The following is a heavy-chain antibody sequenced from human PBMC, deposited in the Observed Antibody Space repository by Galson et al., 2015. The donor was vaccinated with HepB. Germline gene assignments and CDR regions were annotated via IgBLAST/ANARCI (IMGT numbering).Heavy chain of an antibody. J-gene: IGHJ4*02. CDR3: ARVMSGGYSSSWPGFDY. Sequence: SVKVSCKASGYTFTSYAMNWVRQAPGQGLEWMGWINTNTGNPTYAQGFTGRFVFSLDTSVSTACLQISSLKAEDTAVYYCARVMSGGYSSSWPGFDYWGQGTLVTVSS. D-gene: IGHD6-13*01. CDR2: INTNTGNP. V-gene: IGHV7-4-1*02. CDR1: GYTFTSYA.